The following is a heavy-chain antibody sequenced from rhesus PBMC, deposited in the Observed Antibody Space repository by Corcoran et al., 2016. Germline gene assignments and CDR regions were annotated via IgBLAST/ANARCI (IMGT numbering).Heavy chain of an antibody. J-gene: IGHJ6*01. CDR3: ARNLQGGIAAAGSYGLDS. V-gene: IGHV5-20*01. D-gene: IGHD6-25*01. Sequence: EVQLVQSGAEVKRPGESLKISCKTSGYSFTSHWSSRVRQMYGKGLEWMGAIDHSDSDPRYHPSRQSRCTISADQSISTAYLRWSRLTASETATYYCARNLQGGIAAAGSYGLDSWGKGVVVTVSS. CDR2: IDHSDSDP. CDR1: GYSFTSHW.